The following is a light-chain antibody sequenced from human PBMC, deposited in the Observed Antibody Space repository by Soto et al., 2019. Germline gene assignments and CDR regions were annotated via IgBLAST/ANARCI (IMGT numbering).Light chain of an antibody. Sequence: NFMLTQPHSVSESPGKMATISCTRSSGSIASNYVQWYQQRPGSSPTIVIYEDDQRPSGVPDRFSGSIDSSSNSASLTISGLKTEDEADYYCQSYDSSNLWVFGGGTKLTVL. V-gene: IGLV6-57*01. CDR1: SGSIASNY. CDR2: EDD. J-gene: IGLJ3*02. CDR3: QSYDSSNLWV.